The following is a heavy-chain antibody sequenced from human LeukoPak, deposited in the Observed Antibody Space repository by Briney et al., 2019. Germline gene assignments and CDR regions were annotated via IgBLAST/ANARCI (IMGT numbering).Heavy chain of an antibody. CDR2: INHSGST. V-gene: IGHV4-34*01. J-gene: IGHJ4*02. D-gene: IGHD6-13*01. CDR3: ARGRGIAAAGYNDY. Sequence: SETLSLTCAVYGGSFSGYYWSWIRQPPGKGLEWIGEINHSGSTNYDPSLKSRVTISVDTSKNQFSLKLSSVTAADTAVYYCARGRGIAAAGYNDYWGQGTLVTVSS. CDR1: GGSFSGYY.